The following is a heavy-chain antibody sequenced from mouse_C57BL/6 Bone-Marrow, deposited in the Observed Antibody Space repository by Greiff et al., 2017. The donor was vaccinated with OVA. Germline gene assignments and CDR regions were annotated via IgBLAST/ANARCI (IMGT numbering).Heavy chain of an antibody. V-gene: IGHV2-5*01. Sequence: QVQLKESGPGLVQPSQSLSITCTVSGFSLTSYGVHWVRQSPGKGLEWLGVIWSGGSTDYNAAFMSRLSITTNNTKSQVFFKMNSRQADDTAIYYCSKNAGVYYDYFDFWGTGTTVTVSS. CDR2: IWSGGST. CDR1: GFSLTSYG. CDR3: SKNAGVYYDYFDF. J-gene: IGHJ1*03. D-gene: IGHD2-4*01.